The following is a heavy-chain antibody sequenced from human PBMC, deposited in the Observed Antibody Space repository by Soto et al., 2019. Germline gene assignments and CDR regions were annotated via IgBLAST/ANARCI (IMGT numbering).Heavy chain of an antibody. V-gene: IGHV1-3*01. CDR2: INPANGNT. D-gene: IGHD1-1*01. CDR1: GFTFSDTL. CDR3: ARAILNVGPLANDAFDV. J-gene: IGHJ3*01. Sequence: QVQLVQSGAEVKKPGASVKISCQASGFTFSDTLINWVRHGHGQSLEWMGWINPANGNTRYSESFQGRVSIPSLSSAYTFYVALSDLTSADTAVYYCARAILNVGPLANDAFDVWGQVTFITVSS.